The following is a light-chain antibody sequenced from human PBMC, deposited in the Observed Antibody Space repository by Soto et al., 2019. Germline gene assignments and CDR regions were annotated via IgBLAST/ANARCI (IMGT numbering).Light chain of an antibody. Sequence: QSVLTQPPSASGTTGQRVTISCSGSNSNVGSNSVNWYQQLPGMAPKLLLYSDNQRPSGVPDRFSGSKSGSSASLAISGLQSEDEADYHCSTWDDNLSTWLFGGGTKLTVL. V-gene: IGLV1-44*01. CDR1: NSNVGSNS. J-gene: IGLJ3*02. CDR2: SDN. CDR3: STWDDNLSTWL.